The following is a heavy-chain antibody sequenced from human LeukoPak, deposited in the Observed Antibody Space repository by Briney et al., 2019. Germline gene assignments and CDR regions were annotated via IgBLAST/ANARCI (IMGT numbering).Heavy chain of an antibody. CDR2: LYYSGST. CDR3: ARDMTYHFYGMDV. Sequence: SETLSLTCTASGGSISSGTYYWGWIRQPPGKGLEWIGSLYYSGSTYYSPSLKSRVTMSVDTSKNQFSLKLTSVTAADTAVYYCARDMTYHFYGMDVWGQGTTVTVSS. CDR1: GGSISSGTYY. J-gene: IGHJ6*02. V-gene: IGHV4-39*01.